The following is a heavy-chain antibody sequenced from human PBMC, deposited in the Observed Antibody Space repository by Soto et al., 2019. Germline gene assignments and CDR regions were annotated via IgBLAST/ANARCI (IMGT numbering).Heavy chain of an antibody. CDR3: AKSPQWVAKGGMDV. CDR2: IKNDGITK. V-gene: IGHV3-30*18. D-gene: IGHD1-26*01. CDR1: GFTFSSYG. J-gene: IGHJ6*02. Sequence: QVQLVESGGGVVQPGGSLRLSCAASGFTFSSYGVHWVRQAPGKGLEWVAVIKNDGITKNYGESAKGRFTISRDNSKNTLYLQMNSLRTEDTAVYYCAKSPQWVAKGGMDVWGQGTTVTVSS.